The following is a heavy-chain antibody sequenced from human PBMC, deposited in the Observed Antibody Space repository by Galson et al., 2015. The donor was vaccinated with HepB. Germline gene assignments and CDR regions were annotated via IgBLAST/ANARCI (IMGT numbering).Heavy chain of an antibody. CDR1: GFTFNNAW. V-gene: IGHV3-33*08. D-gene: IGHD2-15*01. Sequence: SLRLSCAASGFTFNNAWMNWVRQAPGKGLEWVGLIWKDGSNKYYSDSVKGRFTISRDNSRKTFFLHMSSLRAEDTAIYFCAREDRNILVAALDSWGQGTMVTISS. CDR3: AREDRNILVAALDS. J-gene: IGHJ4*02. CDR2: IWKDGSNK.